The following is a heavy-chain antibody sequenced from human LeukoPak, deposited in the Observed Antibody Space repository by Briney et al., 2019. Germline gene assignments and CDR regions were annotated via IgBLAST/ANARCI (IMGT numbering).Heavy chain of an antibody. J-gene: IGHJ3*02. Sequence: GRSLRLSCAASGFTFSSYGMHWVRQAPGKGLEWVAVISYDGSNKYYADPVKGRFTISRDNSKNTLYLQMNSLRAEDTAVYYCAKDLIVVVNTGAFDIWGQGTMVTVSS. CDR2: ISYDGSNK. V-gene: IGHV3-30*18. CDR1: GFTFSSYG. CDR3: AKDLIVVVNTGAFDI. D-gene: IGHD2-21*01.